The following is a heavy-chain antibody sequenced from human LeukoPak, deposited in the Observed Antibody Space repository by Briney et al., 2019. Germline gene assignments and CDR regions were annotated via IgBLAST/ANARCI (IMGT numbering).Heavy chain of an antibody. V-gene: IGHV4-4*07. J-gene: IGHJ3*02. Sequence: PSETLSLTCTVSAGSISSYYWSWIRQPAGKGLEWIGRIYTSGSTNYNPSLKSRVTMSVDTSKNQFSLKLSSVTAADTAVYYCARAVPATAIGAFDIWGQGTMVTVSS. CDR1: AGSISSYY. CDR2: IYTSGST. CDR3: ARAVPATAIGAFDI. D-gene: IGHD2-2*01.